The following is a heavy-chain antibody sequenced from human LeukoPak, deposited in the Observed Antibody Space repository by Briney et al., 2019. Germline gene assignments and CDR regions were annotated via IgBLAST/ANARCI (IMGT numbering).Heavy chain of an antibody. V-gene: IGHV4-59*01. Sequence: SETLSLTCTVSGGSISSYYWSWIRQPPGKGLEWIGYIYYSGSTNYNPSLKSRVTISVDTSKNQFSLKLSSVTAADTAVYYCARGDFCSGGSCLLYWGQGTLVTVPS. D-gene: IGHD2-15*01. CDR1: GGSISSYY. J-gene: IGHJ4*02. CDR3: ARGDFCSGGSCLLY. CDR2: IYYSGST.